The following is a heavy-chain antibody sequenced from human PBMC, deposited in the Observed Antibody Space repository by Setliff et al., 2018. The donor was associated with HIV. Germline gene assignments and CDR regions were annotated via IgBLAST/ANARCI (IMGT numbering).Heavy chain of an antibody. V-gene: IGHV1-2*02. Sequence: ASVKVSCKASGYTFTTYHIHWVRQAPGQGLEWMGWINPKSGGTHYGQKFQGRVTMTRDMSISTAYMELNRLRSDDTAVYYCGRDPFWSGYDAFDIWGQGTMVTVS. CDR1: GYTFTTYH. D-gene: IGHD3-3*01. CDR2: INPKSGGT. J-gene: IGHJ3*02. CDR3: GRDPFWSGYDAFDI.